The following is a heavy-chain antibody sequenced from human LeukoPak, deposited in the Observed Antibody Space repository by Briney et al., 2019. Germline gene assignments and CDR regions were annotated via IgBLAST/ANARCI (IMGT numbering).Heavy chain of an antibody. V-gene: IGHV3-7*01. Sequence: GGSLRLSCAASGFTFSYYWMSRVRQAPGKGLEWVANIKQDGSDKYYVDSVKGRFTISRDNAKNSLYLQMNSLSAEDTAMYYCTRDLTNWNDATFDIWGQGTMVTVSS. CDR2: IKQDGSDK. CDR1: GFTFSYYW. D-gene: IGHD1-1*01. J-gene: IGHJ3*02. CDR3: TRDLTNWNDATFDI.